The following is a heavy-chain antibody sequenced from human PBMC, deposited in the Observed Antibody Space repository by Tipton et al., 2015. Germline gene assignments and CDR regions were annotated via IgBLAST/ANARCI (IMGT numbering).Heavy chain of an antibody. Sequence: TLSLTCNVSGYSLSTGHCWGWVRLSPGKGLEWVANICSSGNAYYNPSLKSRVTMSADASKTHFSLEVNSVTAADTAVYYCARFRFDYFDYWGHGTLVTVSS. D-gene: IGHD3-3*01. CDR3: ARFRFDYFDY. V-gene: IGHV4-28*01. J-gene: IGHJ4*01. CDR2: ICSSGNA. CDR1: GYSLSTGHC.